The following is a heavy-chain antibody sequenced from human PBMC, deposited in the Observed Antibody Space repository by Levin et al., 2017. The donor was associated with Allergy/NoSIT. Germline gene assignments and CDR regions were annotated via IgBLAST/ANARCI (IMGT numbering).Heavy chain of an antibody. J-gene: IGHJ4*02. D-gene: IGHD2-15*01. Sequence: QTGGSLRLSCAASGFSFSSYAMHWVRQAPGKGLEWMASIWYDGSHEDYADSVKGRFTISRDNSKNTLYLQMNSLRPEDTAVYYCARGVLCSGGHCYRIFDYWGQGTLVTVSS. V-gene: IGHV3-33*01. CDR3: ARGVLCSGGHCYRIFDY. CDR2: IWYDGSHE. CDR1: GFSFSSYA.